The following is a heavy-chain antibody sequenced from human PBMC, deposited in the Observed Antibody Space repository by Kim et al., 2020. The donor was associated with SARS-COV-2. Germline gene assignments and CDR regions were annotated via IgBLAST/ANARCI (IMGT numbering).Heavy chain of an antibody. CDR2: ISGSGGST. D-gene: IGHD6-19*01. CDR1: GFTFSSYA. J-gene: IGHJ6*02. Sequence: GGSLRLSCAASGFTFSSYAMSWVRQAPGKGLEWVSAISGSGGSTYYADSVKGRFTISRDNSKNTLYLQMNSLRAEDTAVYYCAKYFGLVPLASMDVWGQGTSVTVSS. CDR3: AKYFGLVPLASMDV. V-gene: IGHV3-23*01.